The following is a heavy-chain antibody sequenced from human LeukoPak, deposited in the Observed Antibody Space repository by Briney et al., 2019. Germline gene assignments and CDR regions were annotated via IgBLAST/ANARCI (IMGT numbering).Heavy chain of an antibody. V-gene: IGHV1-2*02. CDR1: GYTFTGFY. Sequence: ASVKVSCKASGYTFTGFYIHWLRQAPGQGLEWMAWINPQSGATNYAQKFRGRVTMTRDMSITTAYMDVTSLRSDDTAVYYCARGGDDSGLYFAYWGQGTLVSVSS. D-gene: IGHD3-22*01. J-gene: IGHJ4*02. CDR2: INPQSGAT. CDR3: ARGGDDSGLYFAY.